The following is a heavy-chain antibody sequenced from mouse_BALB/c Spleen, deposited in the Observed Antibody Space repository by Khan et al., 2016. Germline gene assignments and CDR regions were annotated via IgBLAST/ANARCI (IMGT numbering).Heavy chain of an antibody. V-gene: IGHV1-7*01. CDR2: INPNTDYT. CDR3: ARWSYNYGSNCGWCAY. CDR1: GYTFTDYW. D-gene: IGHD1-1*01. J-gene: IGHJ3*01. Sequence: QVQLKESGAELAKPGASVKMSCKASGYTFTDYWMHWVKQKPGQGLEWIGYINPNTDYTEYNRKFKDKATLTADKSSSTAYMQLSSLTSEDSAVYYCARWSYNYGSNCGWCAYRCRGTLVAVSA.